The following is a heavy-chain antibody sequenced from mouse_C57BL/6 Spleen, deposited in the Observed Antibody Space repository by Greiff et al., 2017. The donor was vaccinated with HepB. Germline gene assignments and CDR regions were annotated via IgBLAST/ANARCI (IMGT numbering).Heavy chain of an antibody. CDR1: GYTFTDYY. CDR2: INPNNGGT. D-gene: IGHD1-1*01. CDR3: ASPYYGYAMDY. J-gene: IGHJ4*01. Sequence: EVQLQQSGPELVKPGASVKISCKASGYTFTDYYMNWVKQSHGKSLEWIGDINPNNGGTSYNQKFKGKATLTVDKSSSTAYMELRSLTSEDSAVYYCASPYYGYAMDYWGQGTSVTVSS. V-gene: IGHV1-26*01.